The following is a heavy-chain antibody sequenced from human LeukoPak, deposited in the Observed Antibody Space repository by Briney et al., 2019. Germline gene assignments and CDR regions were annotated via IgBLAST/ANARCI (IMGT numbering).Heavy chain of an antibody. J-gene: IGHJ4*02. CDR2: ISSGSSYI. V-gene: IGHV3-21*01. CDR1: GFTFSSHT. CDR3: AREPRYSNYDLDY. D-gene: IGHD4-11*01. Sequence: GGSLRLSCAASGFTFSSHTKNWVRQAPGKGLEWVSSISSGSSYIYYADSVKGRFTISRDNAKNSLYLEMNSLRAEDTAVYYCAREPRYSNYDLDYWGQGTLVTVSS.